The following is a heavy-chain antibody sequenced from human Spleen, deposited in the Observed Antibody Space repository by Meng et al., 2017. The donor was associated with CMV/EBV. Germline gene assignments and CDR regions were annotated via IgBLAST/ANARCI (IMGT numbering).Heavy chain of an antibody. V-gene: IGHV1-8*01. Sequence: ASVKVSCKASGYTFTNYGISWVRQAPGQGLEWMGWMNPNSGNTGYAQKFQGRVTITRNTSISTAYMELSSLRSEDTAVYYCARGPSDYWGQGTLVTVSS. CDR1: GYTFTNYG. J-gene: IGHJ4*02. CDR3: ARGPSDY. CDR2: MNPNSGNT.